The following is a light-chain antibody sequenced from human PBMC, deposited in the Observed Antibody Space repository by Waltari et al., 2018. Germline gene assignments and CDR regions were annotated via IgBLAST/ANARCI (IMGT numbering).Light chain of an antibody. V-gene: IGLV2-14*03. Sequence: QSALTQPASVSGSPGQSITISCTGSSSDIGYYNYVSWYQLHPGRAPRPMAYDVNKRPSGVSNRFSAPKSGYTASLTISGLQAEDEAHYYCNSYTGGISWVFGTGTKVTVL. CDR3: NSYTGGISWV. CDR2: DVN. CDR1: SSDIGYYNY. J-gene: IGLJ1*01.